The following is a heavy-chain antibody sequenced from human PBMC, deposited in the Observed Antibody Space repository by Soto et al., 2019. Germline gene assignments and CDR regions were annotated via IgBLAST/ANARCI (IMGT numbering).Heavy chain of an antibody. J-gene: IGHJ4*02. CDR2: INAGNGNT. Sequence: QVQLVQSGAEVKKPGASVKVSCKASGYTFTSYAMHWVRQAPGQRLEWMGWINAGNGNTKYSQKFQGRVTITRDTSASTAYMELSSLRSEDTAVYYCARGGFGSVIGWYYWGQGTLVTGSS. CDR1: GYTFTSYA. CDR3: ARGGFGSVIGWYY. V-gene: IGHV1-3*01. D-gene: IGHD3-10*01.